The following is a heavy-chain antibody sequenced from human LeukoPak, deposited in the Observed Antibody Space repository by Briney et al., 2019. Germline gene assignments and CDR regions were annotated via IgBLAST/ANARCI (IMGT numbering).Heavy chain of an antibody. J-gene: IGHJ5*01. D-gene: IGHD6-6*01. CDR1: GGSIIIKTHY. CDR3: ARQYFIATRLLWFDS. Sequence: PSDPLSLSCKVAGGSIIIKTHYWAWIRQSPGKGLEWIGSIYYGGTNYYNPSLRSRVTMSIDTSNNQLPPEGRSVSDADTALYFCARQYFIATRLLWFDSWGQATQVTVSS. V-gene: IGHV4-39*01. CDR2: IYYGGTN.